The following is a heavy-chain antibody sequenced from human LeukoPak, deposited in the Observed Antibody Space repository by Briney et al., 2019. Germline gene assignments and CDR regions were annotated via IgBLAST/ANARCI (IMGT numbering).Heavy chain of an antibody. CDR1: GFTFSSYW. CDR3: ARDLDSSGPGGFDY. J-gene: IGHJ4*02. V-gene: IGHV3-7*03. CDR2: INHNGNVN. D-gene: IGHD3-22*01. Sequence: PGGSLRLSCAASGFTFSSYWMNWPRQAPGKGLEWVASINHNGNVNYYVDSVKGRFTISRDNAKNSLYLQMSNLRAEDTAVYYCARDLDSSGPGGFDYWGQGTLVTVSS.